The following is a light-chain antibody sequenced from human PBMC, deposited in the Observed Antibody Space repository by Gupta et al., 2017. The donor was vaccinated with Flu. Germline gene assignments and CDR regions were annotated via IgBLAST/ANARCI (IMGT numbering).Light chain of an antibody. CDR1: QSVSSSY. V-gene: IGKV3-20*01. CDR2: GAS. CDR3: QQYGSSPLT. J-gene: IGKJ3*01. Sequence: TVLTQSPGTLSLSPGERATLSCRASQSVSSSYLAWYQQKPGQAPRLLIYGASSRATGIPDRFSGSGSGTDFTLTISRLEPEDFAVYYCQQYGSSPLTFGHGTKVDIK.